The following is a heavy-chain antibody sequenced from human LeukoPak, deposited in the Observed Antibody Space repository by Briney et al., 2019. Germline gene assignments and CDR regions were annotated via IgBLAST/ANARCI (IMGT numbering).Heavy chain of an antibody. CDR3: AKGARGDTVTSIVGLNWFDP. CDR2: ISYDGSDK. CDR1: GFTFSSYG. D-gene: IGHD4-17*01. Sequence: GRSLRLSCAASGFTFSSYGMHWVRQAPGKGLEWVAVISYDGSDKNYADSVKGRFTIFRDNSKSTLYLQMNSLRAEDTAVYYCAKGARGDTVTSIVGLNWFDPWGQGTLVTVSS. J-gene: IGHJ5*02. V-gene: IGHV3-30*18.